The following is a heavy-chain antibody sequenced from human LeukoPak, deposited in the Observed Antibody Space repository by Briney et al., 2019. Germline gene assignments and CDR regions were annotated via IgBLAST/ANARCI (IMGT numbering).Heavy chain of an antibody. CDR3: AILYVALVHYGMDV. V-gene: IGHV3-7*01. J-gene: IGHJ6*02. D-gene: IGHD2-15*01. CDR1: GFIFSDYW. CDR2: IKKDGSQK. Sequence: GGSLRLSCAASGFIFSDYWMSWVRQAPGKGLEWVSNIKKDGSQKYYMDSVEGRFTISRDNAKNSVFLQMNRLRDDDTGVYYCAILYVALVHYGMDVWGQGTTVTVSS.